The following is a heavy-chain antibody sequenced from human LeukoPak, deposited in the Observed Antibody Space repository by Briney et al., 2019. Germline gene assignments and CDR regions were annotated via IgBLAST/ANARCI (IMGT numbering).Heavy chain of an antibody. CDR3: ARSRFWSGYYFFDY. D-gene: IGHD3-3*01. V-gene: IGHV3-53*01. Sequence: GSLRLSCAASGFTVSSNYMSWVRQAPGKGLEWVSVIYSGGSTYYADSVKGRFTISRDNSKNTLYLQMNSLRAEDTAVYYCARSRFWSGYYFFDYWGQGTLVTVSS. J-gene: IGHJ4*02. CDR1: GFTVSSNY. CDR2: IYSGGST.